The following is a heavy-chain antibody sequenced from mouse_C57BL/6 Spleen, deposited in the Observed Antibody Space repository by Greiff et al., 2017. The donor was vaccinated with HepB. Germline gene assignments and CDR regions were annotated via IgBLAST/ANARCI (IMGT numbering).Heavy chain of an antibody. Sequence: EVQRVESGGGLVQPGGSLSLSCAASGFTFTDYYMSWVRQPPGKALEWLGFIRNKANGYTTEYSASVKGRFTISRDSSQSFLYLQMNALRAEDSATYYGAGSKDDYDEWAYFDYWGQGTTLTVSS. CDR2: IRNKANGYTT. D-gene: IGHD2-4*01. CDR1: GFTFTDYY. V-gene: IGHV7-3*01. J-gene: IGHJ2*01. CDR3: AGSKDDYDEWAYFDY.